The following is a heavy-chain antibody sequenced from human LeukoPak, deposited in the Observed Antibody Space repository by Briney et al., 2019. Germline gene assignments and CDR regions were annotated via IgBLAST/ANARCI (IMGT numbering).Heavy chain of an antibody. CDR2: MNPNSGNT. V-gene: IGHV1-8*03. D-gene: IGHD1-26*01. Sequence: ASAKVSCKASGYTFTSYDINWVRQAAGQGLEWMGWMNPNSGNTGYAQKFQGRVTITRDTSITTAYMELSSLRSEDTAVYYCARVKYSGSWRDDXFDIWGXXXXVTVSS. CDR1: GYTFTSYD. CDR3: ARVKYSGSWRDDXFDI. J-gene: IGHJ3*02.